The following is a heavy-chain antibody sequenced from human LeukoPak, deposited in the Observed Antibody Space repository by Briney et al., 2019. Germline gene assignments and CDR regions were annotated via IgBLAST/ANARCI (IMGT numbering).Heavy chain of an antibody. J-gene: IGHJ4*02. Sequence: PSETLSLTCTVSGGSISSYYWSWIRQPAGKGLEWIGSIYYSGSTYYNPSLKSRVTISVDTSKNQFSLKLSSVTAADTAVYYCARQTAAAGNPVDYWGQGTLVTVSS. V-gene: IGHV4-59*05. CDR3: ARQTAAAGNPVDY. D-gene: IGHD6-13*01. CDR2: IYYSGST. CDR1: GGSISSYY.